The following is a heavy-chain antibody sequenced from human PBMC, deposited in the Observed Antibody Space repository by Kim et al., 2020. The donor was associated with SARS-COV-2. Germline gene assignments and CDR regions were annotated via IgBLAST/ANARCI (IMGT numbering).Heavy chain of an antibody. Sequence: GGSLRLSCAASGFTFSSYAMHWVRQAPGKGLEWVAVISYDGSNKYYVDSVKGRFTISRDNSKNTLYLQMNSLRAEDTAVYYCARSEYSSSGGYYYYGMDVWGQGTTVTVSS. CDR2: ISYDGSNK. CDR3: ARSEYSSSGGYYYYGMDV. J-gene: IGHJ6*02. V-gene: IGHV3-30*04. D-gene: IGHD6-6*01. CDR1: GFTFSSYA.